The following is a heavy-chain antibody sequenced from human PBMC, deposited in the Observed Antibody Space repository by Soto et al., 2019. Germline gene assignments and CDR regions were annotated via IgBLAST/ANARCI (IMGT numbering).Heavy chain of an antibody. Sequence: ASETLSLTCTISGGSIDSGGYYWSWIRQHPTEGLEWIGYIHNNGATYYNPSLTGRVSISADRSKTQFSLRLTSVTAADSAMYFCARVTFTPNWFDSWGQGILVTVSS. CDR2: IHNNGAT. J-gene: IGHJ5*01. D-gene: IGHD3-3*02. V-gene: IGHV4-30-4*01. CDR3: ARVTFTPNWFDS. CDR1: GGSIDSGGYY.